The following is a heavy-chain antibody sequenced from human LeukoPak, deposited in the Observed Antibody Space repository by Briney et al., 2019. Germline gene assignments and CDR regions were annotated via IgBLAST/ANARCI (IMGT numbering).Heavy chain of an antibody. CDR2: IIPIFGTA. CDR1: GGTFSSYA. CDR3: ARGGTSNTDAFDI. J-gene: IGHJ3*02. V-gene: IGHV1-69*13. D-gene: IGHD2-15*01. Sequence: SVKVSCKASGGTFSSYAISWVRQAPGQGLEWMGGIIPIFGTANYAQKFQGRVTITADESTSTAYMELSSLRSEDTAVYYCARGGTSNTDAFDIWGQGTMVSVSS.